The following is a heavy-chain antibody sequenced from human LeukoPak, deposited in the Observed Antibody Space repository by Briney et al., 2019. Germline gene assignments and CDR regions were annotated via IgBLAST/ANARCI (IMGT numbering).Heavy chain of an antibody. CDR3: AREGYYYDSSEIDH. J-gene: IGHJ5*02. CDR2: ISAYNGNT. Sequence: ASVKVSCKASGYTFTSYSISWVQQAPGQGLEWMGWISAYNGNTNYAQKLQGRVTMTTDTSTSTAYMELRSLRSDDTTVYYCAREGYYYDSSEIDHWGQGTLVTVSS. V-gene: IGHV1-18*01. D-gene: IGHD3-22*01. CDR1: GYTFTSYS.